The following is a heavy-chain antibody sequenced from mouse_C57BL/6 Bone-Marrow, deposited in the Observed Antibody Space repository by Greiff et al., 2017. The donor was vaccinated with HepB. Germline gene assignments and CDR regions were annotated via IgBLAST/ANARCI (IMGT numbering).Heavy chain of an antibody. CDR3: ARDRYYYWYFDV. J-gene: IGHJ1*03. D-gene: IGHD1-1*01. CDR2: INYDGSST. Sequence: EVHLVESEGGLVQPGSSMKLSCTASGFTFSDYYMAWVRQVPEKGLEWVANINYDGSSTYYLDSLKSRFIISIDNAKNILYLQMSSLKSEDTATYYCARDRYYYWYFDVWGTGTTVTVSS. CDR1: GFTFSDYY. V-gene: IGHV5-16*01.